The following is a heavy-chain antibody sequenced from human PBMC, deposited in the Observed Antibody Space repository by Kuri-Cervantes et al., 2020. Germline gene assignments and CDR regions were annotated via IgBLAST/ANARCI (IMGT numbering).Heavy chain of an antibody. CDR2: ISGSGGSS. CDR3: ARLSPGDYYYGMDV. J-gene: IGHJ6*02. D-gene: IGHD4/OR15-4a*01. Sequence: LSLTCAASGFTFSNYAMSWVRQAPGKGLGWVSSISGSGGSSYHAVSVKGRCTISRDNSRNTLYLQMNSLRAEDTAVYYCARLSPGDYYYGMDVWGQGTTVTVSS. CDR1: GFTFSNYA. V-gene: IGHV3-23*01.